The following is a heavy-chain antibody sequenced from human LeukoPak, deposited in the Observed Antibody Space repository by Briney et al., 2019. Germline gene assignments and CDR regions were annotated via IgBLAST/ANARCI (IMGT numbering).Heavy chain of an antibody. CDR1: GYSISSGYY. CDR2: IYHSGST. Sequence: ASETLSLTCTVSGYSISSGYYWGWIRQPPGKGLEWIGSIYHSGSTYYNPSLKSRVTISVDTSKNQFSLKLSSVTAADTAVYYCAKVKYNYGSNWFDPWGQGTLVTVSS. D-gene: IGHD5-18*01. V-gene: IGHV4-38-2*02. J-gene: IGHJ5*02. CDR3: AKVKYNYGSNWFDP.